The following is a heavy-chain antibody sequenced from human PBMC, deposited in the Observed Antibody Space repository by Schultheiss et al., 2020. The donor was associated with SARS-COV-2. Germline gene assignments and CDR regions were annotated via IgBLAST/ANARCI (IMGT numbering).Heavy chain of an antibody. CDR1: GFTFSSYA. CDR2: ISYDGSNK. Sequence: GGSLRLSCAASGFTFSSYAMHWVRQAPGKGLEWVAVISYDGSNKYYADSVKGRFTISRDNSKNTLYLQMNSLRAEDTAVYYCARDFYFIGMVQGVMQHWGQGTLVTSPQ. D-gene: IGHD3-10*01. J-gene: IGHJ4*02. V-gene: IGHV3-30*01. CDR3: ARDFYFIGMVQGVMQH.